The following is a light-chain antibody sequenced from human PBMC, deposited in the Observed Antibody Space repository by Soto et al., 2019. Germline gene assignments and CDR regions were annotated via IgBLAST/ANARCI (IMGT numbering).Light chain of an antibody. CDR1: QSVSSN. V-gene: IGKV3-15*01. Sequence: EIIVTQSPATLSLSPGERATLSCRASQSVSSNLAWYQQKPGEAPRLVIYGASTRATGIPARFSGSGSGTEFTLTISSLQSEDFAVYYCQQYNNWPPWTFGQGTKVDIK. CDR3: QQYNNWPPWT. J-gene: IGKJ1*01. CDR2: GAS.